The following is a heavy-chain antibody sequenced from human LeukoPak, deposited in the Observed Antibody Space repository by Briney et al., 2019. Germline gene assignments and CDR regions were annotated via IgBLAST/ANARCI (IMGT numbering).Heavy chain of an antibody. CDR3: AKVFATATSQYYFDY. CDR1: GFTFNSYG. V-gene: IGHV3-30*18. J-gene: IGHJ4*02. CDR2: ISYDERNK. Sequence: GGSLRLSCAASGFTFNSYGMHWVCQAPGKGLEWVAVISYDERNKYYADSVKGRFTISRDNSKNTLYLQMNSLRAEDTAVYYCAKVFATATSQYYFDYWGQGTLVTVSS.